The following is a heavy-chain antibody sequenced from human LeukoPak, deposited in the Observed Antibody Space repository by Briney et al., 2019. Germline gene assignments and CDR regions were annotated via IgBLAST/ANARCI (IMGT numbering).Heavy chain of an antibody. CDR1: GFTFRSYN. CDR2: ISSSSSSI. Sequence: GGSLRLSCAASGFTFRSYNMNWVRQAPGKGLEWVSYISSSSSSIYYADSVKGRFTISRDNAKNSLYLQMNSPRAEDTAVYYCARGSYASGSSYWGQGTLVTVSS. J-gene: IGHJ4*02. D-gene: IGHD3-10*01. CDR3: ARGSYASGSSY. V-gene: IGHV3-48*01.